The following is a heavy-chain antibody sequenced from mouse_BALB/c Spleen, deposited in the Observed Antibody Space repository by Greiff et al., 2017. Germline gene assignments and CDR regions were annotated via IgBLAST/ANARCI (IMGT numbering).Heavy chain of an antibody. Sequence: EVQLVESGGGLVQPGGSLRLSCATSGFTFTDYYMSWVRQPPGKALEWLGFIRNKANGYTTEYSASVKGRFTISRDNSQSILYLQMNTLRAEDSATYYCARDSPAAWFAYWGQGTLVTVSA. CDR1: GFTFTDYY. J-gene: IGHJ3*01. CDR3: ARDSPAAWFAY. CDR2: IRNKANGYTT. V-gene: IGHV7-3*02.